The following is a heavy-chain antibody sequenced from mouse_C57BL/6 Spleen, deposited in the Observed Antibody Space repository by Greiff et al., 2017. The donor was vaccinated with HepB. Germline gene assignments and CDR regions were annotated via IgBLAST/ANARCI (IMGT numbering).Heavy chain of an antibody. J-gene: IGHJ2*01. CDR2: ISSGSSTI. D-gene: IGHD1-1*01. Sequence: VQLKESGGGLVKPGGSLKLSCAASGFTFSDYGMHWVRQAPEKGLEWVAYISSGSSTIYYADTVKGRFTISRDNAKNTLFLQMTSLRSEDTAMYYCARSGTVVAPYFDYWGQGTTLTVSS. V-gene: IGHV5-17*01. CDR3: ARSGTVVAPYFDY. CDR1: GFTFSDYG.